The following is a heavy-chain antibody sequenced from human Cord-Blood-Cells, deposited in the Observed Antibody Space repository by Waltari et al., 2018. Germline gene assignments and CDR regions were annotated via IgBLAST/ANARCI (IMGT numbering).Heavy chain of an antibody. CDR2: IYPGTSDT. J-gene: IGHJ4*02. CDR3: ARLEYYYGSSGYYYYFDY. Sequence: EVQLVHSGAEVKEPGESLKLSCTGAGYSFPRDWSDRVRPLRWQGLEWMGIIYPGTSDTRYSPSFQGQVTISADKSISTAYLQWSSLKASDTAMYYCARLEYYYGSSGYYYYFDYWGQGTLVTVSS. V-gene: IGHV5-51*01. CDR1: GYSFPRDW. D-gene: IGHD3-22*01.